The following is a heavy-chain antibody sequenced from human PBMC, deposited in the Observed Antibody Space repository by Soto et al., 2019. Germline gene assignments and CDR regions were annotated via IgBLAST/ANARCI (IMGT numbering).Heavy chain of an antibody. CDR2: IYPGDSDT. V-gene: IGHV5-51*01. D-gene: IGHD3-3*01. CDR1: GYSFINYW. Sequence: GESLKISCSVSGYSFINYWIGWVRQMTGKGLEWMGIIYPGDSDTRYSPSFQGQVTISADKSISTAYLQWRSLKASDTAIYFRSRGASSAYYTAAPADYWRQGPLVTASS. CDR3: SRGASSAYYTAAPADY. J-gene: IGHJ4*01.